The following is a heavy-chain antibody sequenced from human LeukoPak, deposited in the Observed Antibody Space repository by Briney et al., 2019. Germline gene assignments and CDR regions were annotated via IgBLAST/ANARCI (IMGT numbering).Heavy chain of an antibody. CDR3: SRGNDSAY. D-gene: IGHD1-1*01. V-gene: IGHV1-8*02. Sequence: ASVKVSCKASGYTFTRFDINWVRQAPGRGLEWMGWMIPTRGETAYAQKFQGRVTMNRNPAISTAYLELTGLTSDYTAVYYCSRGNDSAYWGQGTLVTVSS. J-gene: IGHJ4*02. CDR2: MIPTRGET. CDR1: GYTFTRFD.